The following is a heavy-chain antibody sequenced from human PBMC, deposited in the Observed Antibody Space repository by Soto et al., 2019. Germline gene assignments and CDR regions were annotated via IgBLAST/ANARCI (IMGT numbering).Heavy chain of an antibody. V-gene: IGHV3-30*04. D-gene: IGHD6-13*01. CDR2: ISFEGSYK. Sequence: QVQLAESGGGVVQPGRSLRLSCEASGFAIRSNAIHWVRQAPGKGLEWVAVISFEGSYKYYADSVKGRFTVSRDNSKNTVSLQMDSLTGEDSALYYCVRAAGIAAAGSSQGVLWGQGTLVTVSS. J-gene: IGHJ4*02. CDR3: VRAAGIAAAGSSQGVL. CDR1: GFAIRSNA.